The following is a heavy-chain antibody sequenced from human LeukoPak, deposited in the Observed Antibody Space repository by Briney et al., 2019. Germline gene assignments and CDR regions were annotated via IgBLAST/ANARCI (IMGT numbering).Heavy chain of an antibody. Sequence: GGSLRLSCAASGFTFSSYALHWVRQAPGKGLEYVSAISSNGGSTYYANSVKGRFTISRDNSKNTLYLQMGSLRAEDMAVYYCARASPNYDFWSGGIGDYYYYYGMDVWGQGTTVTVSS. CDR3: ARASPNYDFWSGGIGDYYYYYGMDV. CDR1: GFTFSSYA. J-gene: IGHJ6*02. V-gene: IGHV3-64*01. D-gene: IGHD3-3*01. CDR2: ISSNGGST.